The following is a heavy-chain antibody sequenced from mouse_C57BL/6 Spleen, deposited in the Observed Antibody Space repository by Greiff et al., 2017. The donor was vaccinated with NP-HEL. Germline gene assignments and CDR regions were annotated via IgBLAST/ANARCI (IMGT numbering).Heavy chain of an antibody. V-gene: IGHV1-82*01. J-gene: IGHJ4*01. Sequence: QVQLQQSGPELVKPGASVKLSCKASGYAFSSSWMNWVKQRPGKGLEWIGRIYPGDGDTNYNGKFKGKATLTADKSSSTAYMQLSSLTSEDSAVYFCARSLYYSKAMDYWGQGTSVTVSS. CDR3: ARSLYYSKAMDY. D-gene: IGHD2-5*01. CDR1: GYAFSSSW. CDR2: IYPGDGDT.